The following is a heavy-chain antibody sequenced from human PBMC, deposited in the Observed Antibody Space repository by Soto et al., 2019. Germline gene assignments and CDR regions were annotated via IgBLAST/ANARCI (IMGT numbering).Heavy chain of an antibody. CDR1: GFTFSNYY. CDR3: ARVPSGYSYDPKYGMDV. CDR2: ISSSGSTI. J-gene: IGHJ6*02. D-gene: IGHD5-18*01. V-gene: IGHV3-11*01. Sequence: PLGSLSLACAASGFTFSNYYMSWIRQAPGKGLEWVSYISSSGSTIYYADSVKGRFTLSRDNAKKSLSLQMNSLRAEDTAVYYCARVPSGYSYDPKYGMDVWGQGTTVTVSS.